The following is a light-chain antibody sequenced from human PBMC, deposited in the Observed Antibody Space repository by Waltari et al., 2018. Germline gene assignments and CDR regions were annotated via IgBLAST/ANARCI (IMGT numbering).Light chain of an antibody. CDR2: QDT. J-gene: IGLJ1*01. CDR3: QAWDSTSYV. Sequence: SYDLTQPPSVSVSPGQTASITCSGDKLGDKYASWYQQKPGQSPVVVIYQDTKRPSGIPERCSGSNSGNTATLTISGTQALDEADYYCQAWDSTSYVFGTGTKVTVL. V-gene: IGLV3-1*01. CDR1: KLGDKY.